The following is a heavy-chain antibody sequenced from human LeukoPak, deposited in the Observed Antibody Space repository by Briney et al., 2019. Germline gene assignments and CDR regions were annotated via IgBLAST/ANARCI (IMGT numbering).Heavy chain of an antibody. D-gene: IGHD4-23*01. Sequence: ASVKVSCKASGYTFTGYYMHWVRQAPGQGLEWMGWINPNSGGTNYAQKFQGRVTMTRDTSISTAYMELSRLRSDDTAVYYCARERGYGGTFDYWGQGTLVTVSS. V-gene: IGHV1-2*02. J-gene: IGHJ4*02. CDR2: INPNSGGT. CDR1: GYTFTGYY. CDR3: ARERGYGGTFDY.